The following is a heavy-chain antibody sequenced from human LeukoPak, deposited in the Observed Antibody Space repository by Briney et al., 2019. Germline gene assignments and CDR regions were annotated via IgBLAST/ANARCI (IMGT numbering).Heavy chain of an antibody. D-gene: IGHD2-21*02. CDR2: IWYDGSNQ. V-gene: IGHV3-33*01. CDR1: GFTFSNHG. J-gene: IGHJ4*02. Sequence: GGSLRLSCAASGFTFSNHGMHWVRQAPGKGLEWVAVIWYDGSNQYYADSAKGRFTISRDNSENMVYLQMNSLRAEDTATYYCARWGDGKRFDYWGQGTLVTVSS. CDR3: ARWGDGKRFDY.